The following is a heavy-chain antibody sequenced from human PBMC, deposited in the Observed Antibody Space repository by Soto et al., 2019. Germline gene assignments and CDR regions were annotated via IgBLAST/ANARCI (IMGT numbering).Heavy chain of an antibody. CDR3: AGGAVAGTSPAY. D-gene: IGHD6-19*01. CDR1: SGSITSSNW. CDR2: IYHSGST. J-gene: IGHJ4*02. Sequence: QVQLQESGPGLVKPSGTLSLTCAVSSGSITSSNWWSWVRQPPGKGLEWIGEIYHSGSTNYNPSLKSRVTISVDKSKNVFSLKLSSVAAADTAMYYCAGGAVAGTSPAYWGQGTLVTVSS. V-gene: IGHV4-4*02.